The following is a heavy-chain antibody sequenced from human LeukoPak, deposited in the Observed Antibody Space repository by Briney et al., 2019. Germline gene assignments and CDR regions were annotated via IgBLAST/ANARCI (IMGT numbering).Heavy chain of an antibody. Sequence: PGGSLRLSCAASGFTVSSNYMSWVRQAPGKGLEWVSVIYSGGSTYYADSVKGRFTISRDNSKNTLYLQMNSLRPEDTAVYYCARGHSSSWSFFDYWGQGTLVTVSS. D-gene: IGHD6-13*01. J-gene: IGHJ4*02. CDR3: ARGHSSSWSFFDY. CDR1: GFTVSSNY. CDR2: IYSGGST. V-gene: IGHV3-66*01.